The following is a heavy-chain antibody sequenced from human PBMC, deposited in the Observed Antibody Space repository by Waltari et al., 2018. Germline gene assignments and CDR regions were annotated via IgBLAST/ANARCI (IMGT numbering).Heavy chain of an antibody. V-gene: IGHV1-3*03. CDR2: INAGNGNT. CDR1: GYTFTSYA. CDR3: ARGPLLVFPTFPTDI. Sequence: VQLVQSGAEVKKPGASVKVSCKASGYTFTSYAMHWGGRAPGQRLEWMGWINAGNGNTKYSQEFQGRVTITRDTSASTAYMELSSLRSEDMAVYYCARGPLLVFPTFPTDIWGQGTMVTVSS. J-gene: IGHJ3*02. D-gene: IGHD2-2*01.